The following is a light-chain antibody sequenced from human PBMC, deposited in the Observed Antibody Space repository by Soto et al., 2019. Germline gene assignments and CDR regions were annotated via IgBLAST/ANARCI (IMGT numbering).Light chain of an antibody. J-gene: IGKJ1*01. V-gene: IGKV1-5*01. CDR3: HQYNSYTWT. CDR2: DAS. CDR1: QNINSW. Sequence: DIQMTQSPSTLSASVGDRVAITCRASQNINSWLAWYQQKPGKAPNLLIYDASTLESGVPSRFSGSGSGTEFTLTISGLQPDDFATYYCHQYNSYTWTFGQGTKVDIK.